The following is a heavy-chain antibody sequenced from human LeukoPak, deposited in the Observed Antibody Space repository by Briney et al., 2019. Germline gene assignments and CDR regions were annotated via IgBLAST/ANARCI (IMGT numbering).Heavy chain of an antibody. CDR2: ISGSGGTT. CDR1: GFTFSNYA. V-gene: IGHV3-23*01. J-gene: IGHJ4*02. D-gene: IGHD2-15*01. CDR3: AREVEEVAALFDY. Sequence: GGSLRLSCAASGFTFSNYAMGWVRQAPGKGLEWVSVISGSGGTTYYSDSVKGRLTISRDNSKNTLYLQMNSLRAEDTAVYYCAREVEEVAALFDYWGQGTLVTVSS.